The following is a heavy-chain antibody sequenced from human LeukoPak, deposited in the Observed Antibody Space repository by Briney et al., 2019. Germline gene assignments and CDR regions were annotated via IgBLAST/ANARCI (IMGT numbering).Heavy chain of an antibody. V-gene: IGHV3-23*01. CDR1: GFTFSSYA. D-gene: IGHD1-20*01. CDR3: ARGGNWNYFDY. Sequence: GGSLRLSCAASGFTFSSYAMSWVRQAPGKGLEWVSAISGSGGSTYYADSVKGPFTISRDNSKNTLYLQINSLRAEDTAVYYCARGGNWNYFDYWGQGTLVTVSS. CDR2: ISGSGGST. J-gene: IGHJ4*02.